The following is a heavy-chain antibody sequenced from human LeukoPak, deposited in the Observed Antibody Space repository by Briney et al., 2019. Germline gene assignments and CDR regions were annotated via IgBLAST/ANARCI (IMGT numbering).Heavy chain of an antibody. Sequence: SISSYYWGWIRQAPGKGLEWVSYISSSGSAMYYADSVKGRFTISRDNTKNSLYLQMNSLRAEDTAVYYCARESGWSFDYWGQGTLVTVSS. CDR3: ARESGWSFDY. V-gene: IGHV3-11*01. CDR2: ISSSGSAM. J-gene: IGHJ4*02. CDR1: SISSYY. D-gene: IGHD6-19*01.